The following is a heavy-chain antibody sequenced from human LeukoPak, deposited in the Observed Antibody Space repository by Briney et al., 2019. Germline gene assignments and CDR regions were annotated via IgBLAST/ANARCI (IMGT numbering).Heavy chain of an antibody. CDR2: IKEDGSEK. V-gene: IGHV3-7*01. J-gene: IGHJ4*02. CDR1: GFTFNNYW. CDR3: ARDPFREGF. Sequence: GGSLRLPCTASGFTFNNYWMTWVRQAPGKGLEWVANIKEDGSEKYYVDSVKGRFTISRDNAEKSLSLQMNSLRAEDTAVYYCARDPFREGFWGQGTLVTASS. D-gene: IGHD3-10*01.